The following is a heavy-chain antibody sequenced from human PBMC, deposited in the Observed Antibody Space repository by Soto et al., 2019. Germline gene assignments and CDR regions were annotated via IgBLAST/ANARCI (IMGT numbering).Heavy chain of an antibody. D-gene: IGHD6-19*01. Sequence: SETLSLTCTVSGGSVNSGTDYWSWIRQPPGKGLEWIGYTSNSGSAKYNPSLKSRVTITTDTSTNHFSLKLTSVTAEDTAVYYCARSHSTTPVAVAGPDYYFGLWGRGTLVTVSS. CDR1: GGSVNSGTDY. V-gene: IGHV4-61*03. J-gene: IGHJ4*02. CDR3: ARSHSTTPVAVAGPDYYFGL. CDR2: TSNSGSA.